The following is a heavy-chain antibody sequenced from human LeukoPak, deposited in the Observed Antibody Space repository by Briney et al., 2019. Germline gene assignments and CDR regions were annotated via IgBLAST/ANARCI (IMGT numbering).Heavy chain of an antibody. CDR3: ARGAFWSGSQNWFDP. CDR1: GYTFTSYG. J-gene: IGHJ5*02. V-gene: IGHV1-18*01. CDR2: ISAYNGNT. Sequence: GASVKVSCKASGYTFTSYGISWVRQAPGQGLEWMGWISAYNGNTNYAQKLQGRVTMTTDTSTSTAYMEPRSLRSDDTAVYYCARGAFWSGSQNWFDPWGQGTLVTVSS. D-gene: IGHD3-3*01.